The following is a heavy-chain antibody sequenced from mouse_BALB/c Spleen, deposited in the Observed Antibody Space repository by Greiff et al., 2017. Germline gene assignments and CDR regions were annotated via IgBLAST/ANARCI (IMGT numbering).Heavy chain of an antibody. CDR2: ISSGSSTI. CDR3: ARSPITVVARGYFDV. V-gene: IGHV5-17*02. Sequence: EVHLVESGGGLVQPGGSRKLSCAASGFTFSSFGMHWVRQAPEKGLEWVAYISSGSSTIYYADTVKGRFTISRDNPKNTLFLQMTSLRSEDTAMYYCARSPITVVARGYFDVWGAGTTVTVSS. CDR1: GFTFSSFG. D-gene: IGHD1-1*01. J-gene: IGHJ1*01.